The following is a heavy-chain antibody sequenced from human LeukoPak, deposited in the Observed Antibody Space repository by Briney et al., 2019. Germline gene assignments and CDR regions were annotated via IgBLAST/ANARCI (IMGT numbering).Heavy chain of an antibody. CDR1: GYTFTSYG. J-gene: IGHJ4*02. Sequence: ASVTVSFKSSGYTFTSYGISWVRQAPGQGLEWMGWISAYNGNTNYAQKLQGRVTMTTDTSTSTAYMELRSLRSDDTAVYYCAREADYGDYVHWGQGTLVTVSS. CDR3: AREADYGDYVH. V-gene: IGHV1-18*01. D-gene: IGHD4-17*01. CDR2: ISAYNGNT.